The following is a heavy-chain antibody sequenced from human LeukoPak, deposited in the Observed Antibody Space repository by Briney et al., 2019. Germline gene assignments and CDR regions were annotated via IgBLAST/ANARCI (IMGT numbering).Heavy chain of an antibody. V-gene: IGHV1-69*05. Sequence: ASVKVSCKASGGTFSSYAISWVRQAPGQGLEWMGGIIPIFGTANYAQKFQGRVTITTDESTSTAYMELRSLRSDDTAVYYCARDEYCSSTSCPAPLDYWGQGTLVTVSS. J-gene: IGHJ4*02. CDR2: IIPIFGTA. CDR1: GGTFSSYA. CDR3: ARDEYCSSTSCPAPLDY. D-gene: IGHD2-2*01.